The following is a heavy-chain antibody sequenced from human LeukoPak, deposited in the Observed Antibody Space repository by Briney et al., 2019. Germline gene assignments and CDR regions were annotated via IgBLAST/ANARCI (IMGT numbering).Heavy chain of an antibody. V-gene: IGHV4-31*03. D-gene: IGHD5-18*01. CDR1: GGSISSGGYY. CDR2: IYYSGST. Sequence: KTSETLSLTCTVSGGSISSGGYYWSWIRQHPGKGLEWIGYIYYSGSTYYNPSLKSRVTISVDTSKNQFSLKLSSVTAADTAVYYCARGVLTAMDRGFFDYWGQGTLVTVSS. J-gene: IGHJ4*02. CDR3: ARGVLTAMDRGFFDY.